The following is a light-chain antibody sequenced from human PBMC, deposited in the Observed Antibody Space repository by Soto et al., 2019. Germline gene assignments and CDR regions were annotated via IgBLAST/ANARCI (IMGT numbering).Light chain of an antibody. CDR2: GAS. Sequence: EIVLTQSPDTLSLSPGESATLSCRASQSVSSYLAWYQQKPGQAPRLLIYGASSRATGIPDRFSGSGSGTDFTLTISRLEPEDFAMFYCQQYDDSITFGQGTRLEIE. J-gene: IGKJ5*01. CDR1: QSVSSY. CDR3: QQYDDSIT. V-gene: IGKV3-20*01.